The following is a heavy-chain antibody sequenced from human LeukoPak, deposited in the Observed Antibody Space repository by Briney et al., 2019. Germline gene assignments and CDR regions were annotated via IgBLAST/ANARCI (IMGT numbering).Heavy chain of an antibody. J-gene: IGHJ4*01. CDR1: GFTFSSYA. D-gene: IGHD3-22*01. Sequence: PGGSLRLSCAASGFTFSSYAMSWVRQAPGKGLEWVSAISGSGGSTYYADSVKGRFTISRENSKNTLYLQMNSQRAEDTAVYYCARGTYYYDSIGYYFDYCGDRTLFTVSS. CDR3: ARGTYYYDSIGYYFDY. V-gene: IGHV3-23*01. CDR2: ISGSGGST.